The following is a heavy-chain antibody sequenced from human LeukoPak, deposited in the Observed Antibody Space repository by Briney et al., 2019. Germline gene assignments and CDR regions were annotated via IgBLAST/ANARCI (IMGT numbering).Heavy chain of an antibody. D-gene: IGHD2-15*01. Sequence: GGSLRLSCAASGFTFSNYAMSWVRQAPGKGLEWVSGISGSGGSTYYADSVKGRFAISRDNSKNTLYLQMNSLRAEDTAVYYCAKSVVVITFRFDDWGQGALVTVSS. CDR1: GFTFSNYA. J-gene: IGHJ4*02. V-gene: IGHV3-23*01. CDR2: ISGSGGST. CDR3: AKSVVVITFRFDD.